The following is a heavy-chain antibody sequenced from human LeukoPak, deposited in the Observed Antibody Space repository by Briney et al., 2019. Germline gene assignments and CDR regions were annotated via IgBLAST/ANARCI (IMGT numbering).Heavy chain of an antibody. CDR3: ARVCCCSGGSCYGQRDI. J-gene: IGHJ3*02. CDR1: GFTFSSYS. D-gene: IGHD2-15*01. Sequence: GGSLRLSCAASGFTFSSYSMNWVRQAPGKGLEWVSSISSSSSYIYYADSVKGRFTISRDNAKNSLYLQMNSPRAEDTAVYYCARVCCCSGGSCYGQRDIWGQGTMVTVSS. CDR2: ISSSSSYI. V-gene: IGHV3-21*01.